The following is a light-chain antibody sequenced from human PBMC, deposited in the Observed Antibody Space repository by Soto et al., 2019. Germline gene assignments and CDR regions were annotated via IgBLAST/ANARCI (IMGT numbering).Light chain of an antibody. J-gene: IGKJ1*01. V-gene: IGKV3D-15*01. Sequence: IVITQSPATLSVSPVELATLSFRASQNVSRFLAWYQRRPGQAPRLLIYDASNRASGIPARFTGSGSGTEFTLTISSLQFDDSAVYYCQQYNNWWTFGQGTKVDIK. CDR3: QQYNNWWT. CDR2: DAS. CDR1: QNVSRF.